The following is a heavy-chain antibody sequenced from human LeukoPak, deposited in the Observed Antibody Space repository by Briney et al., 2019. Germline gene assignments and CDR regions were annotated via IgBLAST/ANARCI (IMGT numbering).Heavy chain of an antibody. CDR2: IYVSWST. CDR3: AREGFFDSSGYYYNWWFDP. Sequence: SETLSLTCTVSTGSMSGYYWGWIRQPAGKGLAWVGRIYVSWSTNYNPPLKSGVTMSVDTSKSPFSLNLSSVTAADTAVYYCAREGFFDSSGYYYNWWFDPWGQGTLVTVSS. V-gene: IGHV4-4*07. J-gene: IGHJ5*02. D-gene: IGHD3-22*01. CDR1: TGSMSGYY.